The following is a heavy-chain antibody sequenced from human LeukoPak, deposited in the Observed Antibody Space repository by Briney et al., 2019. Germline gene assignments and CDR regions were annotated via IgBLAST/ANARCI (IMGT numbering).Heavy chain of an antibody. Sequence: SQTLSLTCAVSGGSISSGGYSWSWIRQPPGKGLEWIGNIYHSGSTYYNPSLKSRVTISVDRSRNQFSLKLSSVTAADTAVYYCARAGDDILTGLDYWGQGTLVTVSS. CDR3: ARAGDDILTGLDY. CDR2: IYHSGST. V-gene: IGHV4-30-2*01. CDR1: GGSISSGGYS. D-gene: IGHD3-9*01. J-gene: IGHJ4*02.